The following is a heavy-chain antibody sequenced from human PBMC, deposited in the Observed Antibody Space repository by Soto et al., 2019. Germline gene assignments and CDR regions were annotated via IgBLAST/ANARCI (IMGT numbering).Heavy chain of an antibody. J-gene: IGHJ6*02. CDR1: GGTFSSYA. D-gene: IGHD2-15*01. CDR2: IIPIFGTA. CDR3: AREGYCSGGSCSGMDV. Sequence: QVQLVQSGAEVKKPGSSVKVSCKASGGTFSSYAISWVRQAPGQGLEWMGGIIPIFGTANYAQKFQGRVTITADKSTSPAYMELSSLRSEDTAVYYCAREGYCSGGSCSGMDVWGQGTTVTVSS. V-gene: IGHV1-69*06.